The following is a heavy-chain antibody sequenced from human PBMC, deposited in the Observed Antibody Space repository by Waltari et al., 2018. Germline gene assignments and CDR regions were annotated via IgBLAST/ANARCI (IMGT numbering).Heavy chain of an antibody. V-gene: IGHV1-69-2*01. CDR1: GYTFSDYY. D-gene: IGHD1-26*01. CDR3: ARGPLGATHWFDS. J-gene: IGHJ5*01. CDR2: VDPERADT. Sequence: EVQLVQSGAEVKKPGAAVRISCGTSGYTFSDYYIHWIQQAPGKGLTWMGRVDPERADTLVGTQFHGRLTLTADSSRDTAYMELTSLHSDDTAVYFCARGPLGATHWFDSWGQGTLVTVSS.